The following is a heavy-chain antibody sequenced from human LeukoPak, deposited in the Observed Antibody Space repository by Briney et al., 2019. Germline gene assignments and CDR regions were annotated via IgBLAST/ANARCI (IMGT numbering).Heavy chain of an antibody. D-gene: IGHD1-7*01. J-gene: IGHJ6*02. CDR3: ARASTGTTYYYYGMDV. V-gene: IGHV1-18*01. CDR2: ISAYNGNT. CDR1: GGTFSSYA. Sequence: ASVKVSCKASGGTFSSYAISWVRQAPGQGLEWMGWISAYNGNTNYAQKLQGRVTMTTDTSTSTAYMELRSLRSDDTAVYYCARASTGTTYYYYGMDVWGQGTTVTVSS.